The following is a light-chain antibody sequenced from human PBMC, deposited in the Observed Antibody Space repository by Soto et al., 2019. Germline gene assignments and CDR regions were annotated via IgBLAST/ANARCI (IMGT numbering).Light chain of an antibody. J-gene: IGKJ5*01. CDR2: GAS. Sequence: EIVLTQSPGTLSLSPGERATLSCRASQSVSSSYLAWYQQKPGQAPRLLIYGASSRATCIPDRFSGSGSGTDFTLTISRLEPEDFAVYYCQQYGISPPITFGQGTRLEI. CDR1: QSVSSSY. V-gene: IGKV3-20*01. CDR3: QQYGISPPIT.